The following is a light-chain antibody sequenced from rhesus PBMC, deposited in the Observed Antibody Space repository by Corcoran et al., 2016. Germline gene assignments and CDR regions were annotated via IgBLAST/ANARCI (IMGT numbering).Light chain of an antibody. CDR2: RAA. CDR3: QQHDNSPFT. Sequence: DIQMTQSPSSLSASVGDRVTITCRASQGISNWLAWYQQKPGNAPKLRIYRAANLETGGPSRFSGSGSGTDFTLTISSLQPEDIATYYCQQHDNSPFTFGPGTKLDIK. V-gene: IGKV1-69*01. J-gene: IGKJ3*01. CDR1: QGISNW.